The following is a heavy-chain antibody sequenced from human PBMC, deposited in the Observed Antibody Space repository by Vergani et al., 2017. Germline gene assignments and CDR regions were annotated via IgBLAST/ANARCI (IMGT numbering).Heavy chain of an antibody. V-gene: IGHV4-34*01. CDR1: GGSFSGYY. D-gene: IGHD3-3*01. CDR3: ARGGYYDFWSGYYRDNFDY. CDR2: INHSGST. J-gene: IGHJ4*02. Sequence: QVQLQQWGAGLLKPSETLSLTCAVYGGSFSGYYWSWIRQPPGKGLEWMGEINHSGSTNYKPSLKSRVTISVDTSKNQFSLKLSSVTAADTAVYYCARGGYYDFWSGYYRDNFDYWGQGTLVTVSS.